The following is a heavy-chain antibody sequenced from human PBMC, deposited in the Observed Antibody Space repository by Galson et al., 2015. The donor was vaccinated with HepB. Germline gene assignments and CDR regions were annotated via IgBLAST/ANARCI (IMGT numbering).Heavy chain of an antibody. J-gene: IGHJ4*02. CDR1: GYTFTSYG. Sequence: SVKVSCKASGYTFTSYGIGWVRQAPGQGLEWMGWISAYNGNTNFAQKFQGRVTMTTDTSTSTAYMELRSLRSDDTAVYYCARSPYGDYFDSWGQGTLVTVSS. D-gene: IGHD4-17*01. V-gene: IGHV1-18*04. CDR3: ARSPYGDYFDS. CDR2: ISAYNGNT.